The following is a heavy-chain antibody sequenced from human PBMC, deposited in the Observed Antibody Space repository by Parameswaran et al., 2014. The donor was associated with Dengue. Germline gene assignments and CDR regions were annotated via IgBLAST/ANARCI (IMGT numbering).Heavy chain of an antibody. D-gene: IGHD3-10*01. Sequence: VRQAPGKGLEWVSSISESGGNTYYADSVKGRFTISRDNSKDTLSLRLSSLRAEDTAVYYCTKDAWAYGSGRMYFDSWGQGALVTVSS. J-gene: IGHJ4*02. V-gene: IGHV3-23*01. CDR2: ISESGGNT. CDR3: TKDAWAYGSGRMYFDS.